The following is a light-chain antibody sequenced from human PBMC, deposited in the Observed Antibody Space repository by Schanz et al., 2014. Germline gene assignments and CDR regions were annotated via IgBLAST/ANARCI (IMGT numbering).Light chain of an antibody. J-gene: IGLJ1*01. CDR1: ASNIGAGYD. Sequence: QSVLTQPPSVSGAPGQGVTISCTGSASNIGAGYDVHWYQQVPGTAPKPLIFDNTNRPSGVPDRFSGSKSGNTASLTVSGLQAEDEADFYCSSYAGSHNYVFGTGTKLTVL. V-gene: IGLV1-40*01. CDR2: DNT. CDR3: SSYAGSHNYV.